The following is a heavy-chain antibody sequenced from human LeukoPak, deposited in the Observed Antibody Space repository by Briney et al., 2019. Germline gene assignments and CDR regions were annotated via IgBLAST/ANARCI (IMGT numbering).Heavy chain of an antibody. Sequence: SETLSLTCSVSTXSISSGYWSWIRQPPGKGLEWIGSIYYSGSTNHNASLKSRVTMSLDTSKNQISLKLSSVTAADTAVYYCARHEDGTTLDYWGQGTLVTVSS. CDR2: IYYSGST. J-gene: IGHJ4*02. D-gene: IGHD1-7*01. V-gene: IGHV4-59*08. CDR3: ARHEDGTTLDY. CDR1: TXSISSGY.